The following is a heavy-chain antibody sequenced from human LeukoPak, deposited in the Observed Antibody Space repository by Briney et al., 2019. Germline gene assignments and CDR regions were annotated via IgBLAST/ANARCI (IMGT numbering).Heavy chain of an antibody. CDR1: GYTFTGYY. D-gene: IGHD2-15*01. V-gene: IGHV1-2*02. Sequence: GASVKVSCKDSGYTFTGYYMHWVRQAPGQGLEWMGWINPNSGGTNYAQKFQGRVTMTRDTSISTAYMELSRLRSDDAAVYYCARDLVVVVVAADAFDIWGQGTMVTVSS. CDR2: INPNSGGT. J-gene: IGHJ3*02. CDR3: ARDLVVVVVAADAFDI.